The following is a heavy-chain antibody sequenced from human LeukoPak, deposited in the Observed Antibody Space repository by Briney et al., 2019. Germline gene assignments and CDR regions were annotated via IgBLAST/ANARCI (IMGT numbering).Heavy chain of an antibody. Sequence: PGRSLRLSCAASGFTFSSYAMHWVRQAPGKGLEWVAVISYDGSNKYYADSVKGRFTISRDNSKNTLYLQMNSLRAEDTAVYYCARGGMDYYDSSGPPPGQIYYYYGMDVWGQGTTVTVSS. CDR3: ARGGMDYYDSSGPPPGQIYYYYGMDV. CDR2: ISYDGSNK. V-gene: IGHV3-30-3*01. CDR1: GFTFSSYA. D-gene: IGHD3-22*01. J-gene: IGHJ6*02.